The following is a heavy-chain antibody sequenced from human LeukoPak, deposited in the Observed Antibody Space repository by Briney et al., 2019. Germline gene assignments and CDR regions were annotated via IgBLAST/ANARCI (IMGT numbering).Heavy chain of an antibody. J-gene: IGHJ6*03. CDR2: IYYSGST. CDR1: GGSISSGSYY. V-gene: IGHV4-61*01. Sequence: SQTLSLTCTVSGGSISSGSYYWSWIRQPPGKGLEWIGYIYYSGSTNYNPSLKSRVTISVDTSKNQFSLKLSSVTAADTAVYYCARAFYDYGDCRVWYYYYMDVWGKGTTVTVSS. D-gene: IGHD4-17*01. CDR3: ARAFYDYGDCRVWYYYYMDV.